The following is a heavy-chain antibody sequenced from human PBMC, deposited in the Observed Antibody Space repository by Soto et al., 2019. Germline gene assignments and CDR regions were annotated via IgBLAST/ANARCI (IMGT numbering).Heavy chain of an antibody. CDR2: IYSGDAT. CDR3: ARFAQNTYFDY. Sequence: EVQLVESGGGLVQPGGSLRLSCRASGSIVSSNYMSWVRQAPGKGLEWVSVIYSGDATYYAESVKGRFTLSRDNSKNTVFLQMHSLRAEDTAVYYCARFAQNTYFDYWGQGTLVTVSS. V-gene: IGHV3-66*01. J-gene: IGHJ4*02. CDR1: GSIVSSNY.